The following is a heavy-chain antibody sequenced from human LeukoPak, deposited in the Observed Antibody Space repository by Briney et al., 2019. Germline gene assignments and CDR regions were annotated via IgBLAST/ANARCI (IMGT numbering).Heavy chain of an antibody. CDR2: IYHSGST. D-gene: IGHD1-26*01. CDR1: GDSITSSSYY. CDR3: ARSKAGFSGSYTYYFDY. J-gene: IGHJ4*02. V-gene: IGHV4-39*01. Sequence: PSETLSLTCAVSGDSITSSSYYWAWIRQPPGKGLEWIGTIYHSGSTYYNSSLKSRVTTSVDTSKNQFSLKLSSVTAADTAVYYCARSKAGFSGSYTYYFDYWGQGTLVTVSS.